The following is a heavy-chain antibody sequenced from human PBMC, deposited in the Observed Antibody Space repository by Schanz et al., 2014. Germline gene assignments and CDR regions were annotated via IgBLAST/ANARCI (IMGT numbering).Heavy chain of an antibody. V-gene: IGHV3-23*01. CDR2: ISGSGGST. D-gene: IGHD2-15*01. Sequence: EVQLLDSGGGLVQPGGSLRLSCAASGFTFSTYAMSWVRQAPGKGLEWVSAISGSGGSTYYADSVKGRFTISRDNSENTLYLQMNSLSADDTAVFYCAKGMGYCSGGTCYDYYYYGVDVWGQGTTVTVSS. CDR1: GFTFSTYA. J-gene: IGHJ6*02. CDR3: AKGMGYCSGGTCYDYYYYGVDV.